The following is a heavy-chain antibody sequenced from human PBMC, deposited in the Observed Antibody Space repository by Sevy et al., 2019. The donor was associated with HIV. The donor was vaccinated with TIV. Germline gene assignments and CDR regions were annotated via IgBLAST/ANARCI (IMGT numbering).Heavy chain of an antibody. D-gene: IGHD3-10*01. J-gene: IGHJ5*02. CDR2: IYYSGST. V-gene: IGHV4-59*01. CDR3: ARDLAVQRVYNWFDP. CDR1: GGSISSYY. Sequence: SESLSLTCTVSGGSISSYYWSWIRQPPGKGLEWIGYIYYSGSTNYNPSLKSRVTISVDTSKNQFSLKLSSVTAVDSAVYYCARDLAVQRVYNWFDPWGQGTLVTVSS.